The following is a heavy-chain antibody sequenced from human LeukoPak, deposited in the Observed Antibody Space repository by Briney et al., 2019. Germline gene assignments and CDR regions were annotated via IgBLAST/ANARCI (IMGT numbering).Heavy chain of an antibody. CDR1: GFTFRTYG. V-gene: IGHV3-33*01. Sequence: GRSLRLSCAASGFTFRTYGMHCVRQAPGKGLEWVAFIWNDGSNKYYVDSVKGRFTISRDNSDNTLYLQMSSLRDEDTAVYYCARDMHVHYFDYWGRGTLVTVSS. CDR3: ARDMHVHYFDY. D-gene: IGHD2-2*01. J-gene: IGHJ4*02. CDR2: IWNDGSNK.